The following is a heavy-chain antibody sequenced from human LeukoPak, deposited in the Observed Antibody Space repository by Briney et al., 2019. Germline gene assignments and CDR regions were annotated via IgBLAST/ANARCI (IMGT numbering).Heavy chain of an antibody. D-gene: IGHD1-26*01. Sequence: GGSLRLSCAASGFTFSSYGMHWVRQAPGKGLEWVAVISYDGSNKYYADSVKGRFTISRDNSKNTLYLQMNSLRAEDTAVYYCAKANHQWELPRDAFDIWGQGTMVTVSS. CDR2: ISYDGSNK. CDR1: GFTFSSYG. CDR3: AKANHQWELPRDAFDI. V-gene: IGHV3-30*18. J-gene: IGHJ3*02.